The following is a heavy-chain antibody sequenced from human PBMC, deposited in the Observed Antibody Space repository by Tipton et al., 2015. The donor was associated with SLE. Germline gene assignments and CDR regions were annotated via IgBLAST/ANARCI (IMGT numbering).Heavy chain of an antibody. J-gene: IGHJ4*02. D-gene: IGHD1-7*01. Sequence: TLSLTCTVSGGSISSSSYYWGWIRQPPGKGREWVGSIYYSGSTYYNPSLKSRVTISVDTSKNQFSLKLSSVAAADTAVYYCARLQWNFSYWGQGTLVTVSS. CDR2: IYYSGST. CDR3: ARLQWNFSY. V-gene: IGHV4-39*07. CDR1: GGSISSSSYY.